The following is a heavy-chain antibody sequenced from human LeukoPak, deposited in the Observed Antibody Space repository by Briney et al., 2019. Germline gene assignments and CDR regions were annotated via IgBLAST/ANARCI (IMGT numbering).Heavy chain of an antibody. CDR1: GFTFSSYG. J-gene: IGHJ4*02. V-gene: IGHV3-30*18. Sequence: GGSLRLSCAASGFTFSSYGMHWVRQAPGKGLEWGAVISYDGSNKYYADSVKGRFTISRDNSKNTLYLQMNSLRAEDTAVYYCAKDRIPLLMGTGFDYWGQGTLVTVSS. CDR3: AKDRIPLLMGTGFDY. D-gene: IGHD3-10*01. CDR2: ISYDGSNK.